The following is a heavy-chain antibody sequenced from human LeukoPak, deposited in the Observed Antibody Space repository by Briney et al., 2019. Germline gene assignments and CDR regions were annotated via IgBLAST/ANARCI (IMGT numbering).Heavy chain of an antibody. CDR1: GGSISSYY. CDR3: ARGQYGSGSYPPGAFDI. Sequence: SETLSLTCTVSGGSISSYYWSWIRQPPGKGLEWIGYIYYSGSTNYNPSLKSRVTISVDTSKNQFSLKLSSVTAADTAVYYCARGQYGSGSYPPGAFDIWGQGTMVTVS. D-gene: IGHD3-10*01. V-gene: IGHV4-59*01. J-gene: IGHJ3*02. CDR2: IYYSGST.